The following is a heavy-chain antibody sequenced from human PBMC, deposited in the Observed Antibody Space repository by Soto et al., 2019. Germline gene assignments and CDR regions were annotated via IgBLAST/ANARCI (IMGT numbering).Heavy chain of an antibody. CDR3: AKGPRYGMDV. CDR2: INPNTGVT. J-gene: IGHJ6*02. Sequence: QVQLEQSGAEVRKPGASVKVSCKASGYTFIGFYMHWLRQAPGQGLEWVASINPNTGVTSSAQKFQGRVTMTRDKSISTAYMEVSRLRSDDTAVYYCAKGPRYGMDVWGQGTTVIVS. V-gene: IGHV1-2*02. CDR1: GYTFIGFY.